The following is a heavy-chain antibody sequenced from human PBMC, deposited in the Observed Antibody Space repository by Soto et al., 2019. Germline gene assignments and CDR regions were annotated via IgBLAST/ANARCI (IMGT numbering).Heavy chain of an antibody. CDR3: ARHPKFGGIHIDY. V-gene: IGHV4-59*08. Sequence: PSETLSLTCTVSGGSISSYYWSWIRQPPGKGLEWIGYIYYSGSTNYNPSLKSRVTISVDTSKNQFSLKLSSVTAADTAVYYCARHPKFGGIHIDYWGQGTLVTVSS. D-gene: IGHD3-16*01. J-gene: IGHJ4*02. CDR1: GGSISSYY. CDR2: IYYSGST.